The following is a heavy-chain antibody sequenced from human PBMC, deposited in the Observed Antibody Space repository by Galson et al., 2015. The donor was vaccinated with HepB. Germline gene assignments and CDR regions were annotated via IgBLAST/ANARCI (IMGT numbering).Heavy chain of an antibody. J-gene: IGHJ4*02. CDR2: VDPEDGET. V-gene: IGHV1-69-2*01. CDR1: GGTFSSYA. Sequence: VKVSCKASGGTFSSYAISWVRQAPGQGLEWMGLVDPEDGETIYAEKFQGRVTITADTSTDTAYMELSSLRFEDTAVYYCAVIAVDPFDYWGQGTLVTVSS. CDR3: AVIAVDPFDY. D-gene: IGHD6-19*01.